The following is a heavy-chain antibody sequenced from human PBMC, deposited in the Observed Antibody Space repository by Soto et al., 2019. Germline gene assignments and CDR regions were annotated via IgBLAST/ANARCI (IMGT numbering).Heavy chain of an antibody. CDR1: GGTFSSYA. CDR2: IIPIFGTA. D-gene: IGHD2-21*02. V-gene: IGHV1-69*05. Sequence: GASVKVSCKASGGTFSSYAISWVRQAPGQGLEWMGGIIPIFGTANYAQKFQGRVTMTRNTSTSTAYMDLSSLRSDDTAVYYCARFSSQPLLSDIDYWGQGTLVTVSS. CDR3: ARFSSQPLLSDIDY. J-gene: IGHJ4*02.